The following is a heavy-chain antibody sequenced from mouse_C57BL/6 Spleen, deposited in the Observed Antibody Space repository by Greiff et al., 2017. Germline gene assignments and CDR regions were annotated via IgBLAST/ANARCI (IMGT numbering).Heavy chain of an antibody. CDR2: ISDGGSYT. J-gene: IGHJ2*01. D-gene: IGHD4-1*01. CDR3: ARGELGRDYFDY. CDR1: GFTFSSYA. V-gene: IGHV5-4*03. Sequence: DVKLVESGGGLVKPGGSLKLSCAASGFTFSSYAMSWVRQTPEKRLEWVATISDGGSYTYYPDNVKGRFTISRDNAKNNLYLQMNHLKSEDTAMYYCARGELGRDYFDYWGQGTTLTVSS.